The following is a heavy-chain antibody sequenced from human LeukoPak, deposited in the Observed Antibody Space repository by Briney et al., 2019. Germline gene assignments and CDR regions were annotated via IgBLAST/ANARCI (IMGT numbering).Heavy chain of an antibody. CDR3: ARERASSGYMDAFDI. V-gene: IGHV3-21*01. CDR1: GFTFSSYS. Sequence: GGSLRLSCAASGFTFSSYSMNWVRQAQERGLEWVSSISSSSSYIYYADSVKGRFTISRDNAKNSLYLQMNSMRAEDTAVYYCARERASSGYMDAFDIWGQGTMVTVSS. D-gene: IGHD3-22*01. J-gene: IGHJ3*02. CDR2: ISSSSSYI.